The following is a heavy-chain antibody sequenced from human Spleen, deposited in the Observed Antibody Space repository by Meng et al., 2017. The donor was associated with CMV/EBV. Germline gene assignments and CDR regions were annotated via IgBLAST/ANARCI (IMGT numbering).Heavy chain of an antibody. CDR2: ISSSSYI. CDR3: ARWASSGYYYGMDV. J-gene: IGHJ6*02. V-gene: IGHV3-21*01. Sequence: GESLKISCAASGFTFSSYSMNWVRQAPGKGLEWVSSISSSSYIYYADSVKGRFTISRDNAKNSLYLQMNSLRAEDTAVYYCARWASSGYYYGMDVWGQGTTVTVSS. CDR1: GFTFSSYS. D-gene: IGHD6-19*01.